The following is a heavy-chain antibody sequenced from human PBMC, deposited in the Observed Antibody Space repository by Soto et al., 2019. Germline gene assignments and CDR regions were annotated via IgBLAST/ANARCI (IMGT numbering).Heavy chain of an antibody. CDR3: AYTLDC. Sequence: QVQLVESGGGVVQPGRSLRLSCAASGLTFSSYAMPWVRQAPGTGLEWVAVISYDGSNKYYADSVKGRFTISRNNSKNTLYMQMNSLRAEDTDVSYCAYTLDCWGQGTLVTVSS. V-gene: IGHV3-30-3*01. CDR2: ISYDGSNK. J-gene: IGHJ4*02. CDR1: GLTFSSYA.